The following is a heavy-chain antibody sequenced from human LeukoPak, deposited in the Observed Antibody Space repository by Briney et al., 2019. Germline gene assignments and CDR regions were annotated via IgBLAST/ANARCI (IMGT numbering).Heavy chain of an antibody. V-gene: IGHV4-59*01. Sequence: PSETLSLTCSVSGGSISSDYCSWIRQPPGKGLEWIGRIDYSGSTNYNPSLKSRVTVSVDTSKNQFSLKLSSVTAADTAMYYCARDAAGFNSSWEFDYWGQGTLVTVSS. CDR1: GGSISSDY. CDR2: IDYSGST. CDR3: ARDAAGFNSSWEFDY. J-gene: IGHJ4*02. D-gene: IGHD6-13*01.